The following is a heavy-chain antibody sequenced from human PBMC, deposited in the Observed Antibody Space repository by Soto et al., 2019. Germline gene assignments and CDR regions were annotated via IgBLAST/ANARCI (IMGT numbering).Heavy chain of an antibody. Sequence: SETLSLTCAVYGGSVSGYYCTWIRQPPGKGLEWIGEISPGGSTNYNPSLKSRVTMSIDTSKNQISLKLSSVTAADMSVYYCARAGPGFCTNGVCWFDPWGQGTLVTVSS. CDR1: GGSVSGYY. V-gene: IGHV4-34*01. CDR3: ARAGPGFCTNGVCWFDP. D-gene: IGHD2-8*01. CDR2: ISPGGST. J-gene: IGHJ5*02.